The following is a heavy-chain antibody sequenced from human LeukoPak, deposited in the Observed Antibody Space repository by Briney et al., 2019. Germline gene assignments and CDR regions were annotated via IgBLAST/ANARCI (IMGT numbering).Heavy chain of an antibody. D-gene: IGHD6-13*01. V-gene: IGHV1-18*01. CDR1: GYTFTRYG. J-gene: IGHJ6*02. CDR2: ISAYNGNT. Sequence: ASVKVSCKASGYTFTRYGISWVRQAPGQGLEWMGWISAYNGNTNYAQKLQGRVTMTTDTSTSTAYMELRSLRSDDTAVYYCASSPCSSSWYEESYYYYYGMDVWGQGTTVTVSS. CDR3: ASSPCSSSWYEESYYYYYGMDV.